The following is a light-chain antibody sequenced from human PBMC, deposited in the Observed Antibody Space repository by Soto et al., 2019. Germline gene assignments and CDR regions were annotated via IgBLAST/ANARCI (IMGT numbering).Light chain of an antibody. CDR2: GAS. V-gene: IGKV3-20*01. CDR3: QQYGSSPPT. J-gene: IGKJ2*01. Sequence: EIVLTQSPGTLSLSPGERATLSCRASQSVSSSYLAWYQHKPGQAPRLLIYGASSRATGIPDRFSGSGSGTDFTLTISRLEPEDFAVYYCQQYGSSPPTFGQGTKLGIK. CDR1: QSVSSSY.